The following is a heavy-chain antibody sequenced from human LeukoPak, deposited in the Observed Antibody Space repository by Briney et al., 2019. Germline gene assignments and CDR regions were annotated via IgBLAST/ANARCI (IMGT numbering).Heavy chain of an antibody. V-gene: IGHV3-23*01. D-gene: IGHD3-10*01. J-gene: IGHJ4*02. CDR3: TRFRGSGSSTLYSFDY. CDR2: LSGDSSSI. CDR1: QFTFNNNA. Sequence: QPGGSLRLSCAASQFTFNNNAMSWVRQAPGKGLEWVSGLSGDSSSIYYAASVKGRFTISRDNSKNMLYLQMNSLRAEDTAVYYCTRFRGSGSSTLYSFDYWGQGSLVTVAP.